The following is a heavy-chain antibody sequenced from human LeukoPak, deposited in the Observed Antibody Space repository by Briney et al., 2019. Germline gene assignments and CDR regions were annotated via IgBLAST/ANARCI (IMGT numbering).Heavy chain of an antibody. D-gene: IGHD1-20*01. CDR2: ISSNGNDK. CDR1: GVTFSNYG. V-gene: IGHV3-30*18. CDR3: VKEPAITGIADS. J-gene: IGHJ4*02. Sequence: GGCLRLSCAASGVTFSNYGMHWVRQAPGKGLEWVALISSNGNDKLYGDSVKGRFTISRDNSKNTVHLQMNRLRADDTAIYYCVKEPAITGIADSWGLGTLVTVSS.